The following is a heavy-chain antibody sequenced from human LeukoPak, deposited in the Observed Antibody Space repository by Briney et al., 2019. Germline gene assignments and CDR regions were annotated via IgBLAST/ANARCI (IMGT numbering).Heavy chain of an antibody. J-gene: IGHJ4*02. CDR1: GGSISSYY. CDR3: ARDHSSGLDY. V-gene: IGHV4-59*01. Sequence: PSETLSLTCTVSGGSISSYYWSWIRQPPGKGLEWIGYIYYSVSTNYNPSLKSRVTISVDTSKNQFSLKLSSVTAADTAVYYCARDHSSGLDYWGQGTLVTVSS. D-gene: IGHD6-19*01. CDR2: IYYSVST.